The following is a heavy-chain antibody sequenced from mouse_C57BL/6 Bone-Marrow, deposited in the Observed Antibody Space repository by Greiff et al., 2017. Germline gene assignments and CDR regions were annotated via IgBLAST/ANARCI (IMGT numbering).Heavy chain of an antibody. J-gene: IGHJ4*01. V-gene: IGHV1-69*01. CDR2: IDPSDSYT. D-gene: IGHD2-1*01. Sequence: VQLQQPGAELVMPGASVKLSCKASGYTFTSYWMHWVKQRPGQGLEWIGEIDPSDSYTNYNQKFKGKSTLTVDKSSSTAYMQLSSLTSEDAAVFYCARRWHYDGNDYYAMDYWGQGTAVTVTS. CDR1: GYTFTSYW. CDR3: ARRWHYDGNDYYAMDY.